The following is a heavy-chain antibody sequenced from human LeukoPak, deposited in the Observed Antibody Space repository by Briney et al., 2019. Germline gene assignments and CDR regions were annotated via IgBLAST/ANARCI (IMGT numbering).Heavy chain of an antibody. Sequence: PGGSLRLSCAASGFTFSTYGMHWVRQAPGKGLEWGAVISYDGSNKYYADSVKVRFTIARDDSKNTLYLQMNSLRADDTAVYHCAKELYYYGSGSSSPFDYWGQGTLVTVSS. CDR1: GFTFSTYG. J-gene: IGHJ4*02. CDR3: AKELYYYGSGSSSPFDY. V-gene: IGHV3-30*18. D-gene: IGHD3-10*01. CDR2: ISYDGSNK.